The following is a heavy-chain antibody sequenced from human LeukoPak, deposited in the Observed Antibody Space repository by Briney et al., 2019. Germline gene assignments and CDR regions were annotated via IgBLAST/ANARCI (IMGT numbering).Heavy chain of an antibody. CDR1: GGSVSRSPYY. D-gene: IGHD3-3*01. Sequence: PSETLSLTCTVSGGSVSRSPYYWGWIRQPPGKGLEWIGNIYYSGSTYCNPSLKSRVTISVDTSKNQFSLKVTSVTAADTAVYYCARAWRGSFGVVIYAYDYYYYMDVWGKGTTVTVSS. CDR2: IYYSGST. J-gene: IGHJ6*03. V-gene: IGHV4-39*07. CDR3: ARAWRGSFGVVIYAYDYYYYMDV.